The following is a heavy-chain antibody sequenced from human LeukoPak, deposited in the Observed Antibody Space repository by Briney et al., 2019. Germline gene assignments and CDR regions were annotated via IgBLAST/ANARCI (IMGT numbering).Heavy chain of an antibody. J-gene: IGHJ6*03. CDR2: ITWNSGSI. CDR3: ARALKGVRRRIAGDTTFEYYYYMDV. V-gene: IGHV3-9*01. CDR1: GFTFDNYA. Sequence: GRSLRLSCAASGFTFDNYAMYWVRQAPGKGLEWVSGITWNSGSIDYADSVKGRFTISRDNAKNSLYLQMNSLRAEDTAVYYCARALKGVRRRIAGDTTFEYYYYMDVWGKGTTVTISS. D-gene: IGHD1-26*01.